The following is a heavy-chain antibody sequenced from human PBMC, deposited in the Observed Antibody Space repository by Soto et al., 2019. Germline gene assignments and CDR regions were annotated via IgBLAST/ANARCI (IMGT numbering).Heavy chain of an antibody. CDR1: GFTFSSYA. Sequence: GGSLRLSCAASGFTFSSYAMHWVRQAPGKGLEWVAVISYDGSNKYYADSVKGRFTISRENSKNTLYLQMNSLRAEDTAVYYCARDIAPGVFDYWGQGTLVTVSS. CDR2: ISYDGSNK. V-gene: IGHV3-30*04. D-gene: IGHD6-13*01. J-gene: IGHJ4*02. CDR3: ARDIAPGVFDY.